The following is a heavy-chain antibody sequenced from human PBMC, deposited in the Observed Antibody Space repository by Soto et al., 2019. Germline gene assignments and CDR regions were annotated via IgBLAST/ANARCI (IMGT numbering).Heavy chain of an antibody. CDR2: TNAGNGNT. J-gene: IGHJ4*02. D-gene: IGHD3-22*01. CDR1: GYTFTSYA. V-gene: IGHV1-3*01. Sequence: ASVKVSCKASGYTFTSYAMHWVRQAPGQRLEWMGWTNAGNGNTKYSQKFQGRVTITRDTSASTAYMELSSLRSEDTAVYYCARALYYYDSSGYYYPDWGQGTLVTVSS. CDR3: ARALYYYDSSGYYYPD.